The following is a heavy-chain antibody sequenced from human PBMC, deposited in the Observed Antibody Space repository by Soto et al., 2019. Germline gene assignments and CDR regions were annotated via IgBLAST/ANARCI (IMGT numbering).Heavy chain of an antibody. J-gene: IGHJ3*02. Sequence: QVQLQESGPGLVKPSQTLSLTCTVSGGSISSGDYYWSWIRQPPGKGMEWIWYIYYSGSTYYNPSIKSRVNISVDTSKNQFSLKLSSVTAADTAVYYCGREPPYCSSTSCYGNSAFDIWGQGTMVTVSS. V-gene: IGHV4-30-4*01. D-gene: IGHD2-2*01. CDR3: GREPPYCSSTSCYGNSAFDI. CDR1: GGSISSGDYY. CDR2: IYYSGST.